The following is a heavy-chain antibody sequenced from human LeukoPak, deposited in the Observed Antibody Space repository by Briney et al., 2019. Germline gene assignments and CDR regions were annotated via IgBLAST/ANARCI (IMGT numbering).Heavy chain of an antibody. CDR1: GYTLTELS. CDR3: ASYHHRDFGDYYGMDV. CDR2: FDPEDGET. V-gene: IGHV1-24*01. D-gene: IGHD3-16*02. J-gene: IGHJ6*02. Sequence: ASVKVSCKVSGYTLTELSMHWVRQAPGKGLEWMGGFDPEDGETIYAQKFQGRVTMTEDTSTDTAYMELSSLISEDTAVYYCASYHHRDFGDYYGMDVWGQGTTVTVSS.